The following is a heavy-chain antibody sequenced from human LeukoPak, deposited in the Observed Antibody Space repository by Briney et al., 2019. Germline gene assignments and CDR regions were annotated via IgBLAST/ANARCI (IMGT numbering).Heavy chain of an antibody. Sequence: SETLSLTCTVSGGSISSYYWSWIRQPPGKGLEWIGYIHYSGSTNYNPSLKSRVTISVDTSKNQFSLKLSSVTAADTAVYYCARDPRYCSGGSCYFGFDYWGQGTLVTVSS. CDR3: ARDPRYCSGGSCYFGFDY. CDR1: GGSISSYY. J-gene: IGHJ4*02. V-gene: IGHV4-59*01. D-gene: IGHD2-15*01. CDR2: IHYSGST.